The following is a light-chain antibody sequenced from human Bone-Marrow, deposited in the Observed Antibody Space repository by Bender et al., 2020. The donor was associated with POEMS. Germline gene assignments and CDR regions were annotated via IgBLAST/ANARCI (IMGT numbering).Light chain of an antibody. V-gene: IGLV2-14*02. CDR3: SSYTTRSTWV. CDR1: SSDIGSHKF. Sequence: QSALTQPASVSGSLGQSITISCTGTSSDIGSHKFVSWYQQHPGEAPKLMIYEVSKRPSGIPDRFSGSKSGNTASLTISGLQAEDEADYYCSSYTTRSTWVFGGGTKLTVL. J-gene: IGLJ3*02. CDR2: EVS.